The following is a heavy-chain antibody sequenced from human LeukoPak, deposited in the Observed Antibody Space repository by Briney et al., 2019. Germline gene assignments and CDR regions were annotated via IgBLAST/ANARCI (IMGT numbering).Heavy chain of an antibody. V-gene: IGHV3-23*01. CDR2: ISDNGGRT. CDR3: AKEEGASSASFDN. D-gene: IGHD3-22*01. CDR1: AFTFSSYA. Sequence: TGGSLRLSCAASAFTFSSYAMSWVGQALGRGLQGVSGISDNGGRTYYADSVKGRFTISRDNSKNTLYLQMNSLRAEDTAVYYCAKEEGASSASFDNWGQGTLVTVSS. J-gene: IGHJ4*02.